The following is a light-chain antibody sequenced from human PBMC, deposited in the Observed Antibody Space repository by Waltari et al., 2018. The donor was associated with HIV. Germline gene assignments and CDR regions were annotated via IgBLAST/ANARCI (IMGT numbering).Light chain of an antibody. CDR1: QSVSSY. CDR3: QQRSHWPT. Sequence: EIVLTQSPATLSLSPGERATLSCRASQSVSSYLAWYQQKPGQAPRLLIYDASNRATGIPARFSGSGSGTDFTLTISSLEPEDFAGYFCQQRSHWPTFGQGTRLEIK. J-gene: IGKJ5*01. V-gene: IGKV3-11*01. CDR2: DAS.